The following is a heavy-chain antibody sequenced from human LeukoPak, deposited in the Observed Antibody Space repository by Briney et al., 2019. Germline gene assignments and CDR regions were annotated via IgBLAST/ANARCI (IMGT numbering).Heavy chain of an antibody. CDR3: AELGITTIGGV. CDR2: IKQDGSEK. D-gene: IGHD3-10*02. CDR1: GFTFRNYW. Sequence: GESLRLSCAASGFTFRNYWMSWVRQAPGKGLEWVATIKQDGSEKYYGDSVKGRFTISRDNAQSSLFLQMNSLRAEDTAVYYCAELGITTIGGVWGKGTTVTISS. J-gene: IGHJ6*04. V-gene: IGHV3-7*01.